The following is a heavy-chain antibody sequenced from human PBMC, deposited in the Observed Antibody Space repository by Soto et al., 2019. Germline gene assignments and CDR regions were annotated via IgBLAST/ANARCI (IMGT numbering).Heavy chain of an antibody. CDR2: IYSSGDST. CDR1: GFTFSSYT. J-gene: IGHJ4*02. Sequence: EVQLLESGGDLVQPGGSLRLSCVASGFTFSSYTMTWVRQAPGKGLEWVSVIYSSGDSTYYADSVKGRFTISRDNAKNTLYLQMTSLGADDTTVYYCAKSPTMTTKVVDYWGQGTLVTVSS. D-gene: IGHD4-17*01. V-gene: IGHV3-23*01. CDR3: AKSPTMTTKVVDY.